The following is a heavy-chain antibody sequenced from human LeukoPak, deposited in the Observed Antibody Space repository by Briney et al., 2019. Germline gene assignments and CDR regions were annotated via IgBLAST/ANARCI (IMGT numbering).Heavy chain of an antibody. J-gene: IGHJ4*02. V-gene: IGHV4-34*08. CDR2: INHSGST. CDR3: AGGDTAMVPVDC. Sequence: KTGGSLRLSCAASEFTFSNYALNWVRQAPGKGLEWIGEINHSGSTNYNPSLKSRVTISVDTSKNQFSLKLSSVTAADTAVYYCAGGDTAMVPVDCWGQGTLVTVSS. D-gene: IGHD5-18*01. CDR1: EFTFSNYA.